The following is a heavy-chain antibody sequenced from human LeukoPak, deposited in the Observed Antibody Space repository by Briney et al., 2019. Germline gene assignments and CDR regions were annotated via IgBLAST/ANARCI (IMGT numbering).Heavy chain of an antibody. V-gene: IGHV3-21*01. Sequence: GGSLRLSCAASGFTFSSYSMNWVRQAPGKGLEWVSSISSDSNYIFYADSVQGRFTISRDNAENSLFLQMNSLRDEDTAVYYCTRSPRGSQAYWGQGTLVTVSS. CDR3: TRSPRGSQAY. D-gene: IGHD5-12*01. CDR1: GFTFSSYS. CDR2: ISSDSNYI. J-gene: IGHJ4*02.